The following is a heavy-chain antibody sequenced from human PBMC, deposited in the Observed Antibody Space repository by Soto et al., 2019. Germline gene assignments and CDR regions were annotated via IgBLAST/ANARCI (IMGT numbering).Heavy chain of an antibody. CDR2: INPSGGST. V-gene: IGHV1-46*03. J-gene: IGHJ5*02. D-gene: IGHD3-3*01. CDR3: ARDLEYYDFWSGYSFYWFDP. CDR1: GYTFTSYY. Sequence: ASVKVSCKASGYTFTSYYMHWVRQAPGQGLEWMGIINPSGGSTSYAQKFQGRVTMTRDTSTSTVYMELSSLRSEDTAVYYCARDLEYYDFWSGYSFYWFDPWGQGTLVTVSS.